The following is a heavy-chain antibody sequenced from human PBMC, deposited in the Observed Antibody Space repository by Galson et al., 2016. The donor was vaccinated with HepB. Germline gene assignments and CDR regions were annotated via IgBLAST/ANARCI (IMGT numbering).Heavy chain of an antibody. V-gene: IGHV3-23*01. J-gene: IGHJ6*02. Sequence: SLRLSCEASGFTFSGYAMSWVRQAPGKGLECVSSISGNGGTTFYADYVKGRFTISRDNSKNTLYLQMNSLRADYTAVYYCPKTLLGGMDVWGQGTTVTVSS. CDR3: PKTLLGGMDV. CDR1: GFTFSGYA. CDR2: ISGNGGTT. D-gene: IGHD2-21*01.